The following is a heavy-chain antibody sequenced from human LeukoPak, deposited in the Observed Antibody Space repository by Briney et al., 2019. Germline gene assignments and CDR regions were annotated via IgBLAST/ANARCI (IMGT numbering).Heavy chain of an antibody. V-gene: IGHV4-39*01. Sequence: PGGSLRLSCAASGFTFTSYAMSWIRQPPGKGLEWIGSIYYSGSTYYNPSLKSRVTISVDTSKNQFSLKLSSVTAADTAVYYCARHSTFPLWWYPGHFDYWGQGTLVTVSS. D-gene: IGHD4-23*01. J-gene: IGHJ4*02. CDR3: ARHSTFPLWWYPGHFDY. CDR1: GFTFTSYA. CDR2: IYYSGST.